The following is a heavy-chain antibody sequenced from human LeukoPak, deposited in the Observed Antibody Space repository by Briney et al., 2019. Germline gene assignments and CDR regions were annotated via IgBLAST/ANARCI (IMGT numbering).Heavy chain of an antibody. D-gene: IGHD5/OR15-5a*01. CDR2: IWYDGSNK. V-gene: IGHV3-33*08. CDR3: ARDRSSTYLDS. Sequence: GGSLRLSCTASGLTFSSYTMTWVRQAPGKGLEWVTVIWYDGSNKYYADSVKGRFTISRDNARNTVDLQMNSLSDEDTAVYYCARDRSSTYLDSWGQGILVIVSS. J-gene: IGHJ4*02. CDR1: GLTFSSYT.